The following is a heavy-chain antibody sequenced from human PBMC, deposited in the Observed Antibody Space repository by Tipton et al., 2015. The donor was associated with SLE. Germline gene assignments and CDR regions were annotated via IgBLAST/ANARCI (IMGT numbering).Heavy chain of an antibody. CDR2: LNLDGRHI. Sequence: SLRLSCAASGFSLSTYWMHWVRQAPGKGLVWVSRLNLDGRHISYADSVKGRFTISRDNAENTLYLLMSSLRAEDTAVYYCAKDDSGANSLDYWGQGTLVTVSS. D-gene: IGHD4-17*01. CDR1: GFSLSTYW. CDR3: AKDDSGANSLDY. V-gene: IGHV3-74*01. J-gene: IGHJ4*02.